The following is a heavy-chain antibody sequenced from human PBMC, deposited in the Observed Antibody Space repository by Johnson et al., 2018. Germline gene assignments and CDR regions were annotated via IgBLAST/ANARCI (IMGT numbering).Heavy chain of an antibody. CDR3: AREQLLDIVFEPASEHNAFDL. D-gene: IGHD5-18*01. V-gene: IGHV3-74*01. Sequence: EVQLVETGGGLIQPGGSLRLSCAASGFTFSSHWMQWVRQPPGKGLVWVSHIHADGPGTTYADSVKGRFTISRDNANNSLHLQMNSLRAEDTALYYCAREQLLDIVFEPASEHNAFDLWGQGTMVTVSS. CDR1: GFTFSSHW. CDR2: IHADGPGT. J-gene: IGHJ3*01.